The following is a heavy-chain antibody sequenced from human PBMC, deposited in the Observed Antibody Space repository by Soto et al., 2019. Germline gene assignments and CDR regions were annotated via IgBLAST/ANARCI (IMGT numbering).Heavy chain of an antibody. Sequence: GSLRLSCAASGFTFSSYSMNWVRQAPGKGLEWVSYISSSSSTIYYADSVKGRFTISRDNAKNSLYLQMNSLRDEDTAVYYCARDYYYDSEADAFDIWGQGTMVTVSS. D-gene: IGHD3-22*01. V-gene: IGHV3-48*02. CDR3: ARDYYYDSEADAFDI. CDR2: ISSSSSTI. CDR1: GFTFSSYS. J-gene: IGHJ3*02.